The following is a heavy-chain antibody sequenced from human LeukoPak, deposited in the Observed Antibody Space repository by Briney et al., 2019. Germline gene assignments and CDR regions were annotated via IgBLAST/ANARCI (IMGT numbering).Heavy chain of an antibody. CDR2: INPNSGGR. Sequence: VASVKVSCKASGYTFTGYFMHWVRQAPGQGLEWMGWINPNSGGRKYAQKFQGRVTMTRDTSISTAYMELSGLGSDDTAVYYCARNGHISAWSYYYYYVDVWGIGTTVTVSS. V-gene: IGHV1-2*02. CDR3: ARNGHISAWSYYYYYVDV. J-gene: IGHJ6*03. CDR1: GYTFTGYF. D-gene: IGHD6-19*01.